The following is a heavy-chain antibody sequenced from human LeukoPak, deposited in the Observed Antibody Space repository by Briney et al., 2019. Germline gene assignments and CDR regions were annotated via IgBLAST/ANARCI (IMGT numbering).Heavy chain of an antibody. J-gene: IGHJ4*02. Sequence: GGSLRLSCAASGFTFSSYAMHWVRQAPGKGLEWVTVISNDGSNKYYAHSVKGRFTISSDNSKNTLYLQLSSLRAEDTAVFYRARGYCSGGNCYFYDYWGQGTLVTVSS. CDR2: ISNDGSNK. CDR3: ARGYCSGGNCYFYDY. V-gene: IGHV3-30-3*01. CDR1: GFTFSSYA. D-gene: IGHD2-15*01.